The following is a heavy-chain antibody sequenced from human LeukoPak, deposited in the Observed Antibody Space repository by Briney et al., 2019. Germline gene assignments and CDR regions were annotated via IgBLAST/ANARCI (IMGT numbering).Heavy chain of an antibody. D-gene: IGHD3-3*01. Sequence: GGSLRLSCAASGFIFSNYWMTWVRHAPGKGLEWVATIKQDGGEKYYVGSVKGRFTISRDNAKNSLSLQMSSLRAEDTAVYYCARDRNTDFWSGYYTNYFDYWGQGTLVIVSS. CDR2: IKQDGGEK. J-gene: IGHJ4*02. CDR3: ARDRNTDFWSGYYTNYFDY. CDR1: GFIFSNYW. V-gene: IGHV3-7*01.